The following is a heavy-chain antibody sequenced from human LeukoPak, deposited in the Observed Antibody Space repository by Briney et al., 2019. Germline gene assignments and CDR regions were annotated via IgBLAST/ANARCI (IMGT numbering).Heavy chain of an antibody. D-gene: IGHD3-16*01. CDR2: IYYSGST. V-gene: IGHV4-31*03. J-gene: IGHJ4*02. Sequence: SETLSLTCTVSGGSISSGGYYWSWIRQHPGKGLEWIGYIYYSGSTYYNPSLKSRVTISVDTSKNQFSLKLSSVTAADTAVYYCAREDYVWGSYPDYWGQGTLVTVSS. CDR1: GGSISSGGYY. CDR3: AREDYVWGSYPDY.